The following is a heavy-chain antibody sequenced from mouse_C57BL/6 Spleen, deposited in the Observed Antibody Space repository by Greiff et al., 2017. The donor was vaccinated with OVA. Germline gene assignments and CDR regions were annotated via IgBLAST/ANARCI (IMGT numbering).Heavy chain of an antibody. CDR3: ARKLSITTVVSPYFDY. CDR2: ILPGSGST. CDR1: GYTFTGYW. J-gene: IGHJ2*01. D-gene: IGHD1-1*01. Sequence: VMLVESGAELMKPGASVKLSCKATGYTFTGYWIEWVKQRPGHGLEWIGEILPGSGSTNYNEKFKGKATFTADTSSNTAYMQLSSLTTEDSAIYYCARKLSITTVVSPYFDYWGQGTTLTVSS. V-gene: IGHV1-9*01.